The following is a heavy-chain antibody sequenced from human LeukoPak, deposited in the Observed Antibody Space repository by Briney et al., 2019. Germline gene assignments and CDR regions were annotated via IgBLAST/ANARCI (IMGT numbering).Heavy chain of an antibody. D-gene: IGHD2-2*01. Sequence: PSETLSLTCTVSGGSISSGDYYWSWIRQPPGKGLEWIGYIYYSGSTYYNPSLKSRVTISVDTSKNQFSLKLSSVTAADTAVYYCARGRYCSSTSCYGGDYWGQGTLVTVSS. CDR1: GGSISSGDYY. J-gene: IGHJ4*02. CDR3: ARGRYCSSTSCYGGDY. V-gene: IGHV4-30-4*01. CDR2: IYYSGST.